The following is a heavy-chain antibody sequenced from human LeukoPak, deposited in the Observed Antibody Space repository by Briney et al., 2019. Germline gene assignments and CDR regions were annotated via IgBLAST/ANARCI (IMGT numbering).Heavy chain of an antibody. CDR2: IDYSGRT. J-gene: IGHJ4*02. D-gene: IGHD2-15*01. CDR3: ARDHWFGYCSGGSCYPFDY. V-gene: IGHV4-39*07. CDR1: GDSSSSTIYY. Sequence: SETLSLTCTVSGDSSSSTIYYWGWIRQPPGKGLEWIGSIDYSGRTYYNPSLKSRATISLDTSNNQFSLKLTSVTAADTAVYYCARDHWFGYCSGGSCYPFDYWGQGTLVTVSS.